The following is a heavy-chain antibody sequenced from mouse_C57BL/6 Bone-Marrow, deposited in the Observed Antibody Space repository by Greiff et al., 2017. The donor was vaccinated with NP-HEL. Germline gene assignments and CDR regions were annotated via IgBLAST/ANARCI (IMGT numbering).Heavy chain of an antibody. V-gene: IGHV10-1*01. CDR2: IRSKSNNYAT. J-gene: IGHJ3*01. Sequence: EVKVVESGGGLVQPKGSLKLSCAASGFSFNTYAMNWVRQAPGKGLEWVARIRSKSNNYATYYADSVKDRFTISRDDSESMLYLQMNNLKTEDTAMYYCVRRLGGAYWGQGTLVTVSA. CDR1: GFSFNTYA. CDR3: VRRLGGAY.